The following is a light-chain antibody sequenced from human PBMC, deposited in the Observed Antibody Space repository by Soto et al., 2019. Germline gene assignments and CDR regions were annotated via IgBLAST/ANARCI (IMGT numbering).Light chain of an antibody. CDR3: EAWDDSLSGVL. CDR1: SSNIGSNS. Sequence: QSVLTQPPSASGTPGQRVTLSCSGSSSNIGSNSVCWYQQLPGTAPKLLIYSNSQRPSGVPDRFSGSKSGTSASLAISGLRSEDEADYYCEAWDDSLSGVLFGGGTKLTVL. V-gene: IGLV1-47*02. CDR2: SNS. J-gene: IGLJ2*01.